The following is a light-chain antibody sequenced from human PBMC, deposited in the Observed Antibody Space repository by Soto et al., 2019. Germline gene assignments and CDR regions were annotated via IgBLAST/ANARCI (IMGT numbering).Light chain of an antibody. CDR3: PQYKTYSRT. Sequence: DLQMTQSPSTLSASVGDRVIITCRASQSISTWLAWYQQKPGEAPKLLIYEGSTLELGVPSRFSGSGSGTEFTLTIISLQPDDFATYYCPQYKTYSRTFGQGTKVEVK. J-gene: IGKJ1*01. V-gene: IGKV1-5*03. CDR2: EGS. CDR1: QSISTW.